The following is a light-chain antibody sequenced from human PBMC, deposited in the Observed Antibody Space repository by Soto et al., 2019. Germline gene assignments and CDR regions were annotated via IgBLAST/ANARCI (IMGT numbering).Light chain of an antibody. J-gene: IGKJ2*01. CDR2: AAS. CDR1: QYIRVD. Sequence: AIQMTQSPPSLSASVCDRVIITCRARQYIRVDVGGLQKRPGHAPNLLIYAASTLHPGVPSTFTGSGSGTDFTLNINDMQHEEVATYFCLQDYDVPYTFGQGTKLEI. V-gene: IGKV1-6*01. CDR3: LQDYDVPYT.